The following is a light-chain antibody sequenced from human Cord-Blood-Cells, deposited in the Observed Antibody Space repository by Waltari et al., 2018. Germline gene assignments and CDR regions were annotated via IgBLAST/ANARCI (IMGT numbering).Light chain of an antibody. CDR2: YDS. V-gene: IGLV3-21*04. CDR3: QVWDSSSDHPV. CDR1: NIGSKR. J-gene: IGLJ3*02. Sequence: SYVLTQPPSVSVAPGKTARITGGGTNIGSKRVHWYQQKPGQAPVLVIYYDSDRPSGIPERFSGSNSGNTATLTISRVEAGDEADYYCQVWDSSSDHPVFGGGTKLTVL.